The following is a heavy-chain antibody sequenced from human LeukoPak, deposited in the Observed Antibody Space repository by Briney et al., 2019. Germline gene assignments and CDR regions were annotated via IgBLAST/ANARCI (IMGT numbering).Heavy chain of an antibody. J-gene: IGHJ4*02. Sequence: PGGSLRLSCAASGFTFSSYGMHWVRQAPGKGLEWVSAISGSGGSTYYADSVKGRFTISRDNSKNTLYLQMNSLRAEDTAVYYCAKDRDTAMALFDYWGQGTLVTVSS. CDR2: ISGSGGST. CDR3: AKDRDTAMALFDY. CDR1: GFTFSSYG. V-gene: IGHV3-23*01. D-gene: IGHD5-18*01.